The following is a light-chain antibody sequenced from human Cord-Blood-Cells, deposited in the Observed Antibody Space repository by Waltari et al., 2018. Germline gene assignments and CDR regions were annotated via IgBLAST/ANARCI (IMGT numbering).Light chain of an antibody. V-gene: IGLV2-14*01. CDR3: SSYTSSSTVV. CDR2: DVS. J-gene: IGLJ2*01. Sequence: QSALTQPASVSGSPGQSITISCTGTSSDVGGYNYVSWYQQHPGKAPKLMIYDVSNRPSGVSNRCAGSKSGNTAPLTISGLQAEDEADYYCSSYTSSSTVVFGGGTKLTVL. CDR1: SSDVGGYNY.